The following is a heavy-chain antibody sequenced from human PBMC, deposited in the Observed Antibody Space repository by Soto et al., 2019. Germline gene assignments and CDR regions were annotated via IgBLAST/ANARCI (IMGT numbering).Heavy chain of an antibody. Sequence: TSETLCLTCAVYGGSFSGYYWSWIRQPPGKGLEWIGEINHSGSTNYNPSLKSRVTISVDTSKNQFSLKLSSVTAADTAVYYCARRGRYSYGYGFDYWGQGTLVTVSS. J-gene: IGHJ4*02. CDR1: GGSFSGYY. CDR2: INHSGST. D-gene: IGHD5-18*01. CDR3: ARRGRYSYGYGFDY. V-gene: IGHV4-34*01.